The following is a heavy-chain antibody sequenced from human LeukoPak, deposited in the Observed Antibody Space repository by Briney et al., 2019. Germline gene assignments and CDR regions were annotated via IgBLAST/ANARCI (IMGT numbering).Heavy chain of an antibody. CDR1: GFTFSSYW. Sequence: PGGSLRLSCAASGFTFSSYWMHWVRQAPGKGLVWVSRINSDGSSTSYADSVKGRFTISRDNAKNTLYLRMNSLRAEDTAVYYCAREEGYQLLILWGQGTLVTVSS. CDR3: AREEGYQLLIL. V-gene: IGHV3-74*01. CDR2: INSDGSST. J-gene: IGHJ4*02. D-gene: IGHD2-2*01.